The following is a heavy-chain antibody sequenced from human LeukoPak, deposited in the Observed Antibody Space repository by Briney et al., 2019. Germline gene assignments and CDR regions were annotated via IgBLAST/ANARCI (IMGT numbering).Heavy chain of an antibody. CDR2: INWNGGST. D-gene: IGHD6-19*01. Sequence: TGGSLRLSCAASGFTFDDYGMSWVRQAPGKGLEWVSGINWNGGSTGYADSVKGRFTISRDNAKNSLYLQMNSLRAEDTALYYCARDPYSSGWYGAPVYWGQGTLVTVSS. J-gene: IGHJ4*02. CDR1: GFTFDDYG. CDR3: ARDPYSSGWYGAPVY. V-gene: IGHV3-20*04.